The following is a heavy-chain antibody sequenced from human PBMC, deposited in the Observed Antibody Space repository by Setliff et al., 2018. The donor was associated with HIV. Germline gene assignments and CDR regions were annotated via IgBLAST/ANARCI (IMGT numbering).Heavy chain of an antibody. D-gene: IGHD4-17*01. Sequence: SETLSLTCSVSNDSITYYYWNWIRQPPGKGLEWIGNIFDIENTNYNPSLRSRVTMSVDTSKTQFSLKLSSVTAADTAVYYCARYSTLTTNFDYWGQGTLVTVSS. CDR1: NDSITYYY. J-gene: IGHJ4*02. V-gene: IGHV4-59*01. CDR2: IFDIENT. CDR3: ARYSTLTTNFDY.